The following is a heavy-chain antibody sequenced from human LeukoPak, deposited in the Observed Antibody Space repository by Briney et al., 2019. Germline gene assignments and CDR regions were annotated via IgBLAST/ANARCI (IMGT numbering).Heavy chain of an antibody. CDR2: INWNGGST. V-gene: IGHV3-20*04. D-gene: IGHD4-17*01. CDR1: GLTFDDYG. CDR3: ARDYADYGDYLYFDY. Sequence: GGSLRLSCASSGLTFDDYGMSGVRQAPGKGLEWVSGINWNGGSTGYADSVKGRFTISRENAKNSLYLQMNSLRAEDTALYYCARDYADYGDYLYFDYWGQGTLVTVSS. J-gene: IGHJ4*02.